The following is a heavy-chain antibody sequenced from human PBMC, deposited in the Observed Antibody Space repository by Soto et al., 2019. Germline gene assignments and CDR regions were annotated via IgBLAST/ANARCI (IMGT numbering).Heavy chain of an antibody. J-gene: IGHJ5*02. CDR2: IHGSGST. V-gene: IGHV4-4*07. Sequence: SETLSLTCTVSGGSISDNFWTWIRQPAGKGLEWIGRIHGSGSTSYNPSLKTRLTMSVDTSNNQISLSLRSVTAADTAVYYCARESPEGWFDPWGQGTLVTVSS. CDR1: GGSISDNF. CDR3: ARESPEGWFDP.